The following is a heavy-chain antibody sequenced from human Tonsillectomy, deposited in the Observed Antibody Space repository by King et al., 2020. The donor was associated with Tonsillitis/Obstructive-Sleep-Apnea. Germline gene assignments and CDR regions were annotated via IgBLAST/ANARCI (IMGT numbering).Heavy chain of an antibody. CDR3: ASLYGSGSYYNEDY. J-gene: IGHJ4*02. V-gene: IGHV3-33*01. CDR1: GFTFSSYG. D-gene: IGHD3-10*01. Sequence: VQLVESGGGVVQPGRSLRLSCAASGFTFSSYGMHWVRQAPGKGLEWVAVIWYDGSNKDYADSVKGRFTISRDNSKNTLYLQMNSLRAEDTAVYFCASLYGSGSYYNEDYWGQGPLVTVSS. CDR2: IWYDGSNK.